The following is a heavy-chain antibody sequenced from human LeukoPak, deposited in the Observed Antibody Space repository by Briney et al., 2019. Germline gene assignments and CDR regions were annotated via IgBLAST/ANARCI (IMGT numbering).Heavy chain of an antibody. J-gene: IGHJ4*02. V-gene: IGHV1-69*05. Sequence: SVKVSCKASGGTFSSYAISWVRQAPGQGLEWMGRIIPIFGTANYAQKFQGRVTITTDESTSTAYMELSSLRSEDTVVYYCARLSMVRGVLDYWGQGTLVTVSS. D-gene: IGHD3-10*01. CDR2: IIPIFGTA. CDR3: ARLSMVRGVLDY. CDR1: GGTFSSYA.